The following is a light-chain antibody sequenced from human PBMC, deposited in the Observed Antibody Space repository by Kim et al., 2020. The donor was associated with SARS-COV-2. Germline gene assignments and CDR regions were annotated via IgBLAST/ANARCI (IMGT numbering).Light chain of an antibody. CDR2: YDS. CDR1: NIGSKS. V-gene: IGLV3-21*04. J-gene: IGLJ2*01. Sequence: GKTARITCGGNNIGSKSVHWYQQKPGQAPVMVIYYDSDRPSGIPERFSGSNSGNTATLTISRVEAGDEADYYCQVWDSSSDHPDVVFGGGTQLTV. CDR3: QVWDSSSDHPDVV.